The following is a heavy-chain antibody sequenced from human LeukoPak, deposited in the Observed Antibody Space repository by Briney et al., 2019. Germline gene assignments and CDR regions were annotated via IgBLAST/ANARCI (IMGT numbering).Heavy chain of an antibody. CDR1: GGSISSHY. D-gene: IGHD3-22*01. J-gene: IGHJ6*04. CDR2: IYYSGST. CDR3: ARIPRNSQMYYYDSRPA. Sequence: SETLSLTCTVSGGSISSHYWSWIRQPPGKGLEWIGYIYYSGSTNYNPSLKSRVTISVDTSKNQFSLKLSSVTAADTAVYYCARIPRNSQMYYYDSRPAWGKGTTVTVSS. V-gene: IGHV4-59*11.